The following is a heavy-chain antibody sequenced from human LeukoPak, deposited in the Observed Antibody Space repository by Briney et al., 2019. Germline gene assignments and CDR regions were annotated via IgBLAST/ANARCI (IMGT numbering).Heavy chain of an antibody. J-gene: IGHJ6*03. D-gene: IGHD3-9*01. CDR3: ARVRGPGYYYYYYYMDV. Sequence: PGGSLRLSCAASGFTFSRYWMSWVRQAPGKGLEWVANIKQDGGERCYVDSVKGRFTISRDNSKNTLYLQMNSLRAEDTAVYYCARVRGPGYYYYYYYMDVWGKGTTVTVSS. CDR1: GFTFSRYW. V-gene: IGHV3-7*01. CDR2: IKQDGGER.